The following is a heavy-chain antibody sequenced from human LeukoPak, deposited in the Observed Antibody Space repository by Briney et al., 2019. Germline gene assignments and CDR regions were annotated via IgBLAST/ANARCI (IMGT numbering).Heavy chain of an antibody. CDR2: ISGTGSST. CDR1: GFTFSSYA. D-gene: IGHD3-10*01. V-gene: IGHV3-23*01. J-gene: IGHJ4*02. Sequence: GGSLRLSCAASGFTFSSYAMSWVRQAPGKGLEWVSAISGTGSSTYYADSVKGRFTISRDNSKNTLYLQMNSLRAEDTAVYYCAKTPIWFGELFPNYWGQGTLVTVSS. CDR3: AKTPIWFGELFPNY.